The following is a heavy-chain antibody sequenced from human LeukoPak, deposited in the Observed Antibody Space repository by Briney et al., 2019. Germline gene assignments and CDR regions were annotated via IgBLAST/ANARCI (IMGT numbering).Heavy chain of an antibody. J-gene: IGHJ4*02. Sequence: SETLSLTCSVSGGSFSRFQWTWIRQPPGKGLEWIGSLSYSGSSNYNPSLKSRITISIDMSKNQFSLSLTSVTAADTAVYYCAKSSVPAVPFDSWGQGTLVTVSS. V-gene: IGHV4-59*08. D-gene: IGHD2-2*01. CDR3: AKSSVPAVPFDS. CDR1: GGSFSRFQ. CDR2: LSYSGSS.